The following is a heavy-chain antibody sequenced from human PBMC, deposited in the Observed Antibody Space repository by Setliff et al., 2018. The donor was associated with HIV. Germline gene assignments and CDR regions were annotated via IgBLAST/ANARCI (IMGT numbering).Heavy chain of an antibody. V-gene: IGHV1-69*05. CDR1: GDSLSNYV. CDR2: IVPLFGTT. J-gene: IGHJ4*02. CDR3: ASGSGYCTKGDCYIGVHKTPDKYYFDS. D-gene: IGHD2-8*01. Sequence: SVKVSCKASGDSLSNYVITWVRRAPGQGLEWMGGIVPLFGTTNYAQNFQGRLTITTDQIMTTAYVELTSLRSEDTAVYYCASGSGYCTKGDCYIGVHKTPDKYYFDSWGQGTLVTVSS.